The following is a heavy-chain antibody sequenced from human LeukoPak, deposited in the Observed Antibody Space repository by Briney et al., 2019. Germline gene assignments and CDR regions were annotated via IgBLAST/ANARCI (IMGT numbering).Heavy chain of an antibody. V-gene: IGHV1-8*01. J-gene: IGHJ6*03. CDR1: GHTFTSYD. CDR2: MNPNSGNT. CDR3: ARAYCGGDCYPGLGDYYYYMDV. Sequence: ASVKVSCKASGHTFTSYDINWVRQATGQGLEWMGWMNPNSGNTGYAQKFQGRVTMTRNTSISTAYMELSSLRSEDTAVYYCARAYCGGDCYPGLGDYYYYMDVWGKGTTVTVSS. D-gene: IGHD2-21*01.